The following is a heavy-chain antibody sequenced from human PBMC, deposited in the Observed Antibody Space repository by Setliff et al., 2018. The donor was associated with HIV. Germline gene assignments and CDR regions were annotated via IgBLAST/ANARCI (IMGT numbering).Heavy chain of an antibody. D-gene: IGHD5-18*01. CDR1: GASIGSSHYY. V-gene: IGHV4-39*01. J-gene: IGHJ6*03. CDR3: ARHCGYSPGQICYYYLDI. Sequence: PSETLSLTCSVSGASIGSSHYYWGWIRQPPGKGLEWVASIYYNGSPFYNPSLKSRVTISLDTSKNQFSLNLSSVTAADTAVYYCARHCGYSPGQICYYYLDIWGKGTTVSVSS. CDR2: IYYNGSP.